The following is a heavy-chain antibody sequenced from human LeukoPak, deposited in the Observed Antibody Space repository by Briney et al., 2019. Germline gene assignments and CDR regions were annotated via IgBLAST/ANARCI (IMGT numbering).Heavy chain of an antibody. J-gene: IGHJ4*02. CDR3: ARDGGGRSFGELSVY. Sequence: SVKVSCKASGGTFISYAISWVRQAPGQGLEWMGRIIPIFGTANYAQKFQGRVTMTRDTSTSTVYMELSSLRSEDTAVYYCARDGGGRSFGELSVYWGQGTLVTVSS. V-gene: IGHV1-69*05. CDR2: IIPIFGTA. CDR1: GGTFISYA. D-gene: IGHD3-10*01.